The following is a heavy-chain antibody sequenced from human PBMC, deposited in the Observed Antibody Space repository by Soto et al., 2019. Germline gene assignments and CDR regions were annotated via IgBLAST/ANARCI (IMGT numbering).Heavy chain of an antibody. CDR3: ARAAGGLIAAGTTTRFDP. D-gene: IGHD6-13*01. CDR1: GGTFSSYT. Sequence: GASVKVSCKASGGTFSSYTISWVRQAPGQGLEWMGRIIPILGIANYAQKFQGRVTITADKSTSTAYMELSSLRSEDTAVYYCARAAGGLIAAGTTTRFDPWGQGTLVTVSS. CDR2: IIPILGIA. J-gene: IGHJ5*02. V-gene: IGHV1-69*02.